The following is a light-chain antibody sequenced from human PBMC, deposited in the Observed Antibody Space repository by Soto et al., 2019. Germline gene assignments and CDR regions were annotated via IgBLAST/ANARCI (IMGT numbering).Light chain of an antibody. CDR2: EGS. CDR1: SSDLGTYNL. Sequence: QSALTQPASVSGSPGQSITIFCSGSSSDLGTYNLVSWYQQYPGKAPKLLIYEGSKRPSGVSHRFSGSRSGNTAYLTISGLQAEDEADFYCCSFVGSDTYVFGTGTKVTVL. CDR3: CSFVGSDTYV. J-gene: IGLJ1*01. V-gene: IGLV2-23*01.